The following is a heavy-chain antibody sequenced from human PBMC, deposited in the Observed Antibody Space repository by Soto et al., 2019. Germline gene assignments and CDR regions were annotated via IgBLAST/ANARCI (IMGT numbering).Heavy chain of an antibody. J-gene: IGHJ6*03. CDR3: AMGTVTIEKDYYYYYMDV. Sequence: QVQLVQSGAEVKKPGASVKVSCKASGYTFTSYYMHWVRQAPGQGLEWMGIINPSGGSTSYAQKFQGRVTMTRDTSTSTVYMELSSLRSEDTAVYYCAMGTVTIEKDYYYYYMDVWGKGTTVTVSS. CDR2: INPSGGST. V-gene: IGHV1-46*03. D-gene: IGHD4-4*01. CDR1: GYTFTSYY.